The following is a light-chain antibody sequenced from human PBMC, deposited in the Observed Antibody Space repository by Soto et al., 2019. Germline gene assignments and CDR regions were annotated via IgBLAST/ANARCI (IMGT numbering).Light chain of an antibody. V-gene: IGKV3-15*01. J-gene: IGKJ2*01. CDR3: QQYNNWPPYT. Sequence: EIVMTQSPATLSVSPGERANLACRASQSVSSNLAWYQQKPDQAPRRLLYGASTRATGIPARFSGSGSGTEFTLTISSLQSEDFAVYYCQQYNNWPPYTFGQGTKLEIK. CDR1: QSVSSN. CDR2: GAS.